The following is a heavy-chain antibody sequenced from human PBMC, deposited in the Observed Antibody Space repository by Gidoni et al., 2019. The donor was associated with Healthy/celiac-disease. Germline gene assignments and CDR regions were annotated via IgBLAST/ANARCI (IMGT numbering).Heavy chain of an antibody. V-gene: IGHV4-59*01. D-gene: IGHD3-16*01. CDR3: ARDRWGWGY. Sequence: QVQLQESGPGLVKPSETLSLTCTVPGGSISSYYWSWIRQPPGKGLEWIGYIYYSGSTNYNPSLKSRVTISVDTSKNQFSLKLSSVTAADTAVYYCARDRWGWGYWGQGTLVTVSS. CDR1: GGSISSYY. CDR2: IYYSGST. J-gene: IGHJ4*02.